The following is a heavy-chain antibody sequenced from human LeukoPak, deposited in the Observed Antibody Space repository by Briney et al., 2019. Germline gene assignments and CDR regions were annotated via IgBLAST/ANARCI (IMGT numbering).Heavy chain of an antibody. Sequence: SETLSLTCTVSGGSISSGGYYWSWIRQHPGKGLEWIGYIYYSGSTYYNPSLKSRVTISVDTSKNQFSLKLSSVTASDTAVYFCARLIKGVGLAVAASDWGLGTLVIVSS. D-gene: IGHD6-19*01. CDR3: ARLIKGVGLAVAASD. V-gene: IGHV4-31*03. CDR1: GGSISSGGYY. J-gene: IGHJ4*02. CDR2: IYYSGST.